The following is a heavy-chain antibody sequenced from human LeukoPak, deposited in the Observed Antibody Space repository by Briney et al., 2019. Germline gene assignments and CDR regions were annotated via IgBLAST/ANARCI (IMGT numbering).Heavy chain of an antibody. CDR1: GGSISSYY. CDR3: ARASEEYYYDSSGYPIEV. J-gene: IGHJ4*02. D-gene: IGHD3-22*01. V-gene: IGHV4-4*07. CDR2: IYTSGST. Sequence: PSETLSLTCTVSGGSISSYYWRWIRQPAGKGLEWIGRIYTSGSTNYNPSLKSRVTMSVDTSKNQFSLKLSSVTAADTAVYYCARASEEYYYDSSGYPIEVWGQGTLVTVSS.